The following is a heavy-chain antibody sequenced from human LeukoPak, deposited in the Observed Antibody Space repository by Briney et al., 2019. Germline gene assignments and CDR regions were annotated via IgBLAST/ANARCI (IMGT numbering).Heavy chain of an antibody. CDR2: ISGSGSTT. CDR3: AGRVGGIN. D-gene: IGHD1-14*01. V-gene: IGHV3-23*01. Sequence: GGSLRLSRAASGFTFSSYAMNWVRQAPGEGLEWVSVISGSGSTTYYADSVKGRFTISRDNSKNTLYLQMNSLRAKDTAVYYCAGRVGGINWGQGTLVTVSS. CDR1: GFTFSSYA. J-gene: IGHJ4*02.